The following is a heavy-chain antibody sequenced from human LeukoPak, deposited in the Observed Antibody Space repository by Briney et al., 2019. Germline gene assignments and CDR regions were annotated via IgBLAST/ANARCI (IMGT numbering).Heavy chain of an antibody. CDR3: ARGQDGDYSFDY. Sequence: PGGSLRLPCAASGFTFSSYWMSWVRQAPGKGLEWVANIKQDGSERYYVDSVKGRFTISRDNAKNSLYLQMNSLRAEDTAVYYCARGQDGDYSFDYWGQGTLVTVSS. D-gene: IGHD2-15*01. CDR2: IKQDGSER. V-gene: IGHV3-7*01. J-gene: IGHJ4*02. CDR1: GFTFSSYW.